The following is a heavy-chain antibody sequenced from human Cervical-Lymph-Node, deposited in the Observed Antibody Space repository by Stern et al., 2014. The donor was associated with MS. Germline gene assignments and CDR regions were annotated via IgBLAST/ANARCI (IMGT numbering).Heavy chain of an antibody. CDR3: ARANRAYSSSSGIDFFDF. Sequence: QVQLVQSGAEVKKPGASVKVSCKASGYTFTAYYLHWVRQAPGQGLEWMGWVNPNSGATNYAQRFQGWVTMTRDTSISTAYMELSRLTSDDTAIYYCARANRAYSSSSGIDFFDFWGQGTLVTVSS. D-gene: IGHD6-6*01. CDR1: GYTFTAYY. V-gene: IGHV1-2*04. J-gene: IGHJ4*02. CDR2: VNPNSGAT.